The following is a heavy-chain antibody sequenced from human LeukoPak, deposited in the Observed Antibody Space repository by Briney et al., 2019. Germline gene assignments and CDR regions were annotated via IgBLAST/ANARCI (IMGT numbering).Heavy chain of an antibody. CDR3: ARPPNPGRIRHFGY. D-gene: IGHD1-14*01. Sequence: SETLSLTCTVSGGSIIINNYYWGWVRQPPGKGLEWIGSIYYSGSTNYNPSLKSRVTISVDTSKNQFSLKLSSVTAADTAVYYCARPPNPGRIRHFGYWGQGTLVTVSS. CDR2: IYYSGST. CDR1: GGSIIINNYY. V-gene: IGHV4-39*07. J-gene: IGHJ4*02.